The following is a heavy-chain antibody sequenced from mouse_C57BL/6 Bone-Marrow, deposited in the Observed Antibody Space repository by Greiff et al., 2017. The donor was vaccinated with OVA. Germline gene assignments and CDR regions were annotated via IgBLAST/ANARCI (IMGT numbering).Heavy chain of an antibody. Sequence: QVQLQESGAELVKPGASVKMSCKASGYTFTTYPIEWMKQNHGKSLEWIGNFHPYNDDTKYNEKFKGKATLTVEKSSSTVYLELSRLTSDDSAVYYGARRGYYGSSEDWYFDVWGTGTTVTVSS. V-gene: IGHV1-47*01. CDR1: GYTFTTYP. CDR3: ARRGYYGSSEDWYFDV. J-gene: IGHJ1*03. D-gene: IGHD1-1*01. CDR2: FHPYNDDT.